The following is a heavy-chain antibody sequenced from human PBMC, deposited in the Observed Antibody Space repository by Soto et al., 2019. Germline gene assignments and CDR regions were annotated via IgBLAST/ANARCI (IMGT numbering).Heavy chain of an antibody. V-gene: IGHV3-23*01. J-gene: IGHJ6*02. CDR3: AKDALGDYYYYGMDV. CDR2: ISASGSVT. CDR1: GFTFSNYA. Sequence: EVQLLESGGGLVQPGGSLRLSCAVSGFTFSNYAMNWVGQPPGKGLGGVSSISASGSVTYYADSVRGRFTISRDNSKNTLSLQMNSLRAEDTAVYYCAKDALGDYYYYGMDVWGQGTTVTVSS.